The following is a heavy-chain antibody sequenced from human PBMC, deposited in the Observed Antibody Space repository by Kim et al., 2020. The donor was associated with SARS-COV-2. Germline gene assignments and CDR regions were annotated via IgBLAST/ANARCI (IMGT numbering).Heavy chain of an antibody. V-gene: IGHV3-74*01. CDR1: GFAFSCYW. J-gene: IGHJ4*02. D-gene: IGHD3-16*01. Sequence: GFAFSCYWMRWVRQARGKGLVWVSRGNSDGSSTSNAHSGKGRFTISRDNARNTLYLQMNRRRAEDTAVYYCASLSTGYVWDKFDYWGQGTLAT. CDR3: ASLSTGYVWDKFDY. CDR2: GNSDGSST.